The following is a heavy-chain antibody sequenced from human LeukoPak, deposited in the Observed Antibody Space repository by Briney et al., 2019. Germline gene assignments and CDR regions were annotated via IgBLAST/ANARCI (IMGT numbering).Heavy chain of an antibody. V-gene: IGHV3-74*01. CDR3: ARDRRYNWNYHYMDV. CDR2: INSDGSST. D-gene: IGHD1-20*01. J-gene: IGHJ6*03. CDR1: GFTFSSYW. Sequence: GGSLRLSCAASGFTFSSYWMHWVRQAPGKGLVWFSRINSDGSSTSYADSVKGRFTISRDNAKNTLYLQMNSLRAEDTAVYYCARDRRYNWNYHYMDVWGKGTTVTVSS.